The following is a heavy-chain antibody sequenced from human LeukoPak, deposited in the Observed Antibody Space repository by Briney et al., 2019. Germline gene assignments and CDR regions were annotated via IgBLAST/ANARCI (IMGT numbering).Heavy chain of an antibody. V-gene: IGHV3-21*06. CDR1: GFTFSSYS. Sequence: GGSLRLSCAASGFTFSSYSMNWVRQAPGKGLEWVSSISSSSSYIYYADSVQGRFTISRDNAKNSLYLQMNSLRAEDTAVYYCASGVRDFDYWGQGTLVTVSS. CDR2: ISSSSSYI. CDR3: ASGVRDFDY. J-gene: IGHJ4*02. D-gene: IGHD3-3*01.